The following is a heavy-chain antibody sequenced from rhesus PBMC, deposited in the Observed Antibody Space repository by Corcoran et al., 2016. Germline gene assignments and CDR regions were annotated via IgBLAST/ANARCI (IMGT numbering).Heavy chain of an antibody. D-gene: IGHD5-24*01. CDR3: AGDGDSKGGYGLDS. Sequence: EVQLVESGGGLAKPGGSLRLSCAASGFTFSDHYMHWVRQASGKGLEWVSGIIYTGGSTWYAASVKGRFTISRENAKNTLYLQMDSLRAEDTAVYYCAGDGDSKGGYGLDSWGQGVVVTVSS. CDR2: IIYTGGST. CDR1: GFTFSDHY. V-gene: IGHV3-59*01. J-gene: IGHJ6*01.